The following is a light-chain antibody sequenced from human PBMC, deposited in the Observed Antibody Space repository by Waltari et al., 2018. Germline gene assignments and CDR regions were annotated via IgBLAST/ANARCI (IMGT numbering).Light chain of an antibody. CDR2: EDA. V-gene: IGLV1-51*01. Sequence: QSVLTQPPSVSAAPGQRVTISCSGSISNIGNDYVSWYQQLPGTAPTLLIDEDAKPPSVGPDRFSGCKSCTSATLDMTGVQTGDEAAYYCGTWDRSLTAGVFGGGTKLTVL. J-gene: IGLJ2*01. CDR1: ISNIGNDY. CDR3: GTWDRSLTAGV.